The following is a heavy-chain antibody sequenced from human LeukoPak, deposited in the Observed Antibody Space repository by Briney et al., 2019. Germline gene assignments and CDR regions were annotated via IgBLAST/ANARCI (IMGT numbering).Heavy chain of an antibody. V-gene: IGHV4-4*02. D-gene: IGHD6-6*01. Sequence: GSLRLSCAASGFTFSNAWMNWVRQPPGKGLEWIGEIYHSGSTNYNPSLKSRVTISVDKSKNQFSLKLSSVTAADTAVYYCARAGARPYYFDYWGQGTLVTVSS. CDR2: IYHSGST. CDR3: ARAGARPYYFDY. CDR1: GFTFSNAW. J-gene: IGHJ4*02.